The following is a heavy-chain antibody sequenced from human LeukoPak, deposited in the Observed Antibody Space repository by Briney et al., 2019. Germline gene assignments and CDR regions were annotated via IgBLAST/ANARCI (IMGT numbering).Heavy chain of an antibody. CDR1: GFTFTSSA. V-gene: IGHV1-58*02. CDR3: AAGGSYYNPLFDY. J-gene: IGHJ4*02. D-gene: IGHD1-26*01. Sequence: ASVKVSCKASGFTFTSSAMQWVRQARGQRLEWIGWIVVGSGNTNYAQKFQERVTITRDMSTSTAYVELSSLRSEDTAVYYCAAGGSYYNPLFDYWGQGTLVTVSS. CDR2: IVVGSGNT.